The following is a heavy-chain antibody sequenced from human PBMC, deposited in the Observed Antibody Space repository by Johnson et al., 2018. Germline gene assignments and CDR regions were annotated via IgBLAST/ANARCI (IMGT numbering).Heavy chain of an antibody. J-gene: IGHJ6*02. CDR2: IKQDGSEK. D-gene: IGHD4-17*01. V-gene: IGHV3-7*01. Sequence: EVQLVETGGGVVQPGRSLRLSCAASGFTFSSYWMSWVRQAPGKGLEWVANIKQDGSEKYYVDSVKGRFTISRDNAKNALYLQMNSLRAEDTAVYYCARVPSYGDYVFYYYYYGMDVWGQGTTVTVSS. CDR3: ARVPSYGDYVFYYYYYGMDV. CDR1: GFTFSSYW.